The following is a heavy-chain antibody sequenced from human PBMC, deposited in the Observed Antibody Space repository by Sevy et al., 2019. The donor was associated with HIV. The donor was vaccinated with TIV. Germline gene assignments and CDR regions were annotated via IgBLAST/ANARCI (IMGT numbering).Heavy chain of an antibody. CDR3: ARGVTTVTPFDY. D-gene: IGHD4-17*01. J-gene: IGHJ4*02. Sequence: GGSLRLSCTASGFTFSDYWMSWVRQAPGKGLEWVANIKQYGSDKHYVDSVKGRFTISRDNAKNSLYLQMNSLRAGDTAVYYCARGVTTVTPFDYWGQGTLVTVSS. CDR2: IKQYGSDK. CDR1: GFTFSDYW. V-gene: IGHV3-7*01.